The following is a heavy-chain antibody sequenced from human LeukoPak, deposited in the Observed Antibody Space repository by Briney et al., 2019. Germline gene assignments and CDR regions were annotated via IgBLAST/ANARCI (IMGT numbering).Heavy chain of an antibody. J-gene: IGHJ5*02. CDR3: ARVLGSLSRFDP. Sequence: SETLSLTCAVYGGSFSGYYWSWIRQPPGKGLEWIGEINHSGSTNYNPSLKSRVTISVDTSKNQFSLKLSSVTAADTAVYYCARVLGSLSRFDPWGQGTLVTVSS. D-gene: IGHD2-8*02. V-gene: IGHV4-34*01. CDR2: INHSGST. CDR1: GGSFSGYY.